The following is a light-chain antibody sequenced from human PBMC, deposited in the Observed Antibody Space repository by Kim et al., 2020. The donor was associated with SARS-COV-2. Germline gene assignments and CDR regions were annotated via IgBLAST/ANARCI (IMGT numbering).Light chain of an antibody. J-gene: IGLJ1*01. CDR3: QAWDSSTYV. CDR2: QDN. CDR1: KLGDKY. Sequence: SVTPGQTARINCSGDKLGDKYACWYKQKPGQSPVLVIYQDNKRPSGIPERFSGSNSGNTATLTISGTHAMDEADYYCQAWDSSTYVFGTGTKVTVL. V-gene: IGLV3-1*01.